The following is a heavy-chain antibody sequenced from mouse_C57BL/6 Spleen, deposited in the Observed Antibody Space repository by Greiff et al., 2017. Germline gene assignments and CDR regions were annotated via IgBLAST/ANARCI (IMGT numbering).Heavy chain of an antibody. D-gene: IGHD3-3*01. J-gene: IGHJ4*01. Sequence: QVQLQQPGAELVKPGASVKLSCKASGYTFTSYWMTWVKQRPGQGLEWIGMIHPNSGSTNYNEKFKSKATLTVDKSSSTAYMQLRSLTSEDSAVYYCAKSGLGDAMDYWGQGTSVTVSS. CDR1: GYTFTSYW. CDR3: AKSGLGDAMDY. V-gene: IGHV1-64*01. CDR2: IHPNSGST.